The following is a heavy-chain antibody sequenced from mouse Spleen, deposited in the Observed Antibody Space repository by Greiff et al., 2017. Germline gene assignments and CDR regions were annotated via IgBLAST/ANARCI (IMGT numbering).Heavy chain of an antibody. CDR3: ARGYYYGRGFAY. Sequence: EVQLQQSGPGLVKPSQSLSLTCSVTGYSITSGYYWNWIRQFPGNKLEWMGYISYDGSNNYNPSLKNRISITRDTSKNQFFLKLNSVTTEDTATYYCARGYYYGRGFAYWGQGTLVTVSA. CDR1: GYSITSGYY. D-gene: IGHD1-1*01. CDR2: ISYDGSN. V-gene: IGHV3-6*01. J-gene: IGHJ3*01.